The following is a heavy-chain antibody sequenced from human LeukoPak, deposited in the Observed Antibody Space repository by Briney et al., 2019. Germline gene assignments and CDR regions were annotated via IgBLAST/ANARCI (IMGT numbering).Heavy chain of an antibody. D-gene: IGHD6-13*01. CDR2: IYPGDSDT. V-gene: IGHV5-51*01. J-gene: IGHJ4*02. CDR3: ARHLAAAGLDY. Sequence: GESLQISCKGSGYSFTSYWIGWVRQMPGKGLEWMGIIYPGDSDTRYSPSFQGQVTISAGKSISTAYLQWSSLKASDTAMYYCARHLAAAGLDYWGQGTLVTVSS. CDR1: GYSFTSYW.